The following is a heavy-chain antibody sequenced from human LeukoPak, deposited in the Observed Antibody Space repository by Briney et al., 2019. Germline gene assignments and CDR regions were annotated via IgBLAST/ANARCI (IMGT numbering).Heavy chain of an antibody. CDR3: ARDFYTSGKGAFDI. V-gene: IGHV1-2*02. D-gene: IGHD2/OR15-2a*01. J-gene: IGHJ3*02. CDR1: GYTFTGPY. Sequence: GASVKVSCKTSGYTFTGPYIHWVRQAPGQGLEWMGWVNPKSGGTSYAQRFQDRITLARDTSISTVYMELGRLISDDTAVYYCARDFYTSGKGAFDIWGQGTMVTVSS. CDR2: VNPKSGGT.